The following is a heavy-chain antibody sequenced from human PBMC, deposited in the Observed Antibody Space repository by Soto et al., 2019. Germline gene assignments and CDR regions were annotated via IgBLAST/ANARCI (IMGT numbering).Heavy chain of an antibody. CDR3: ERRDRGGTGGKYFPF. Sequence: SETLSLTCTVSAASSGRSSYFWGWIRQPPGKGLEWIGSRYYSGSAYYNPSLYSRVTISADTSKNLLSLKLRSVTAADTAVYYCERRDRGGTGGKYFPFWGQGTLVTVSS. D-gene: IGHD2-15*01. CDR2: RYYSGSA. V-gene: IGHV4-39*01. J-gene: IGHJ4*02. CDR1: AASSGRSSYF.